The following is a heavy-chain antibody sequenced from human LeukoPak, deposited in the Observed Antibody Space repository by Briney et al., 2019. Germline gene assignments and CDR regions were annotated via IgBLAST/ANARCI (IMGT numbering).Heavy chain of an antibody. D-gene: IGHD6-19*01. Sequence: GGSLRLSCAASGFTFSSYGMHWVRQAPGKGLEWVAVIWYDGSNKYYADSVKGRFTISRDNSKNTLYLQMNSLRAEDTAVYYCARDQKQWLVPDYWGQGTLVTVSS. V-gene: IGHV3-33*01. CDR1: GFTFSSYG. CDR3: ARDQKQWLVPDY. CDR2: IWYDGSNK. J-gene: IGHJ4*02.